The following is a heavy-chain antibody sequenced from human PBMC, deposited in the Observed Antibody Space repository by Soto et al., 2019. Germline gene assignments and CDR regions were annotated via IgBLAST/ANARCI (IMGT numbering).Heavy chain of an antibody. CDR2: IYHSGST. J-gene: IGHJ5*02. CDR1: GGSISSGGYS. V-gene: IGHV4-30-2*01. D-gene: IGHD1-26*01. Sequence: QLQLQESGSGLVKPSQTLSLTCAVSGGSISSGGYSWSWIRQPPGKGLEWIGYIYHSGSTYYNPSLKSRVTISVDRAKNQFSLKLSSVTAADTAVYYCARVRLGIVGAKYMSWFDPWGQGTLVTVSS. CDR3: ARVRLGIVGAKYMSWFDP.